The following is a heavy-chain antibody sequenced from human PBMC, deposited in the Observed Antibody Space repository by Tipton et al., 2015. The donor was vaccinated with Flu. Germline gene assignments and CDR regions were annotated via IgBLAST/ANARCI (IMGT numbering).Heavy chain of an antibody. J-gene: IGHJ4*02. CDR2: IYHDDDP. V-gene: IGHV4-38-2*02. CDR3: ARERLGEYNSSGYPDS. Sequence: TLSLTCVVSGYSISSGYQWGWVRQSPGNGLEWIGKIYHDDDPHYNPSLQSRVTISVDTSKNQFSLRLNSVTAADTAGYYCARERLGEYNSSGYPDSWGQGGLVTVSS. D-gene: IGHD3-22*01. CDR1: GYSISSGYQ.